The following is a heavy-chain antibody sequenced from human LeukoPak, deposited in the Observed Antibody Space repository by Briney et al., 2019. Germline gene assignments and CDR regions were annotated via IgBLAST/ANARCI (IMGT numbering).Heavy chain of an antibody. CDR1: GFTYSTYA. J-gene: IGHJ4*02. CDR3: STAIRWEANFDY. V-gene: IGHV3-64D*08. Sequence: GGSLRLSCSVSGFTYSTYAIHCVRQAPGKGLEYVPPISGSGGTTYYADSVKGRFTISRDNSKNTLCLQMSSLRPEDTAVYYCSTAIRWEANFDYWGQGTLVTVSS. CDR2: ISGSGGTT. D-gene: IGHD1-26*01.